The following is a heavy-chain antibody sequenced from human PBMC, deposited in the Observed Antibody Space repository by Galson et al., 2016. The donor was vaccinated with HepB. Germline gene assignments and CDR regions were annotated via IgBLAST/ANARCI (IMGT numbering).Heavy chain of an antibody. CDR2: IYYSGST. CDR3: AGGYFGSGTYYPPGE. V-gene: IGHV4-30-4*01. Sequence: LTCTVSGSSISRGDYYWSWIRHPPGKGLEWVGCIYYSGSTYYSPSLKSRVTMSVGTSKNQFSLKLTSVTAADTAVYYCAGGYFGSGTYYPPGEWGQGTLVTVSS. J-gene: IGHJ4*02. CDR1: GSSISRGDYY. D-gene: IGHD3-10*01.